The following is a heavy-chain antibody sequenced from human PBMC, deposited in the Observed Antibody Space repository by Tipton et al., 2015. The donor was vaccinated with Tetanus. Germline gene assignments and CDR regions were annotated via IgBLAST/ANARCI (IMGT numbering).Heavy chain of an antibody. CDR1: GGSISSDAHY. V-gene: IGHV4-61*08. CDR3: AREVPAAGHFDS. J-gene: IGHJ4*02. Sequence: TLSLTCTVSGGSISSDAHYWSWIRQAPGKGLEWLGYVYYNGNTHYNPALKSRVTISVDTSKNQFSLKLSSVTAADTAVYYCAREVPAAGHFDSWCQGTLVTVSS. D-gene: IGHD2-2*01. CDR2: VYYNGNT.